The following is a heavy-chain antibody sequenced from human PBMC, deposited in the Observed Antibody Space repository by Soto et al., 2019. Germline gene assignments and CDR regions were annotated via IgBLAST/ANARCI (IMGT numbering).Heavy chain of an antibody. CDR3: AKDIENSAYRYGYSSSSYYGMDV. CDR2: ISWNSGSI. Sequence: ALRLSCAASGFTFDDYAMHWVRQAPGKGLEWVSGISWNSGSIGYVDSVKGRFIISRDNAKNSLYLQMNSLRAEDTALYYCAKDIENSAYRYGYSSSSYYGMDVWGQGTTVTVSS. J-gene: IGHJ6*02. D-gene: IGHD5-18*01. CDR1: GFTFDDYA. V-gene: IGHV3-9*01.